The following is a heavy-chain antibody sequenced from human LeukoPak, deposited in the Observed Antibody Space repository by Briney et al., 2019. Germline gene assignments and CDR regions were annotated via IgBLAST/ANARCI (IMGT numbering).Heavy chain of an antibody. Sequence: KPSETLSLTCTVSGGSISSGGYYWTWIRQHPGKGLEWIGYIYYSGSTNYNPSLKSRVTISVDTSKNQFSLKLSSVTAADTAVYYCAREPLAAAGTPACWYFDLWGRGTLVTVSS. V-gene: IGHV4-31*03. CDR2: IYYSGST. CDR3: AREPLAAAGTPACWYFDL. CDR1: GGSISSGGYY. J-gene: IGHJ2*01. D-gene: IGHD6-13*01.